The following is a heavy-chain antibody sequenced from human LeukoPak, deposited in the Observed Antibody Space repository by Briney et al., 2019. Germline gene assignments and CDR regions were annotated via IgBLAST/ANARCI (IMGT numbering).Heavy chain of an antibody. CDR2: INHSGST. D-gene: IGHD3-3*01. Sequence: PSETLSLTCAVYGGSFSGYYWSWIRQPPGKGLEWIGEINHSGSTNYNPSLKSRVTISVDTSKNQFSLKLSSVTAADTAVYYCARRYLAWLSYYFDSWGQGALVTVSS. CDR1: GGSFSGYY. J-gene: IGHJ4*02. CDR3: ARRYLAWLSYYFDS. V-gene: IGHV4-34*01.